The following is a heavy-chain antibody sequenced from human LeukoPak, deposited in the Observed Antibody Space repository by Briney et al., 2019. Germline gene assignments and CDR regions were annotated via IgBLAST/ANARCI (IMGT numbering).Heavy chain of an antibody. V-gene: IGHV3-7*01. Sequence: GGSLRLSCAASGFTFNSYNMNWVRQAAGKGLEWVANIKQDGSEKYYVDSVKGRFTISRDNAKNSLYLQMNSLRAEDTAVYYCARHGEGYYMDVWGKGTTVTVSS. D-gene: IGHD3-10*01. CDR3: ARHGEGYYMDV. CDR1: GFTFNSYN. CDR2: IKQDGSEK. J-gene: IGHJ6*03.